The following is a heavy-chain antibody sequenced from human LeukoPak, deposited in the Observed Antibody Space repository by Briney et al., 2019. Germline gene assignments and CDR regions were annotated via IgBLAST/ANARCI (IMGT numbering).Heavy chain of an antibody. Sequence: PGGSLRLSCAASGFTFSSYSMNWVRQAPGKGLEWVSSISSSSSYIYYADSVKGRFTISRDNAKNSLYLQMNSLRAEDTAVYYCAREPTVPQMGFDYWGQGTLVTVSS. CDR3: AREPTVPQMGFDY. V-gene: IGHV3-21*01. CDR2: ISSSSSYI. D-gene: IGHD4-17*01. CDR1: GFTFSSYS. J-gene: IGHJ4*02.